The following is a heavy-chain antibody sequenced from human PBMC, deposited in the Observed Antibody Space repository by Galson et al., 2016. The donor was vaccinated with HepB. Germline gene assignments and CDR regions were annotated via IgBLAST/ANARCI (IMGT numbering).Heavy chain of an antibody. Sequence: PALVKPTQTLTLTCTFSGFSLSTSGEGVGWIRQPPGKALEWLAPIYWADDKRYSPSLTSRLPITKELSKNKVVLTLTNVDPADTATYYCAHSPSKLFLFNWALPNYFDPWGQGTLVIVSS. CDR2: IYWADDK. CDR1: GFSLSTSGEG. CDR3: AHSPSKLFLFNWALPNYFDP. V-gene: IGHV2-5*02. J-gene: IGHJ5*02. D-gene: IGHD7-27*01.